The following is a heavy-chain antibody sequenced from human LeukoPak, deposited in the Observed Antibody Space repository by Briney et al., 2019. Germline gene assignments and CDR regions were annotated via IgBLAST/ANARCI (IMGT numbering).Heavy chain of an antibody. CDR2: ISWNSGSI. D-gene: IGHD1-20*01. CDR3: ARDVNWNYCDY. J-gene: IGHJ4*01. CDR1: GFTFDDYA. Sequence: GGSLRLSCAASGFTFDDYAMHWVRQAPGKGLEWVSGISWNSGSIGYADSVKGRFTISRDNAKNSLYLQMNSLRAEDTAVYYCARDVNWNYCDYWGHGTLVTVSS. V-gene: IGHV3-9*01.